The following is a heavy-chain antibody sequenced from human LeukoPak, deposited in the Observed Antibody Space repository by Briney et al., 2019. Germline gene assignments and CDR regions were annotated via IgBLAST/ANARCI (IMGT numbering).Heavy chain of an antibody. CDR1: GFTFSTYS. Sequence: GSLRLSCAASGFTFSTYSMNWVRQAPGKGLEWLSHISSSSSTIYYADSVKGRFTISRDNSKNTLYLQMNSLRAEDTAVYYCAREGLYYYDSSGYYSPGAFDIWGQGTMVTVSS. D-gene: IGHD3-22*01. V-gene: IGHV3-48*01. J-gene: IGHJ3*02. CDR2: ISSSSSTI. CDR3: AREGLYYYDSSGYYSPGAFDI.